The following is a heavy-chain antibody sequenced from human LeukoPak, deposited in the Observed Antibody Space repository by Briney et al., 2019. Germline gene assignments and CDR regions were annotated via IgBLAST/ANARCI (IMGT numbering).Heavy chain of an antibody. Sequence: ASVKVSCKASGCTFTSYGISWVRQAPGQGLEWMGWISAYNGNTNYAQKLQGRVTMTTDTSTSTAFMELRSLRSDDTAVYYCATNDILPNDYWGQGTLVTVSS. V-gene: IGHV1-18*01. CDR3: ATNDILPNDY. D-gene: IGHD2-2*01. CDR1: GCTFTSYG. CDR2: ISAYNGNT. J-gene: IGHJ4*02.